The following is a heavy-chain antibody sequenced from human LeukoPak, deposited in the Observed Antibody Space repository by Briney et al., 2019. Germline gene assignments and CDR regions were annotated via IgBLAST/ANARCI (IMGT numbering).Heavy chain of an antibody. CDR1: GGSISSYY. CDR3: ARLEYSSSSGPFDY. CDR2: IYYSGST. D-gene: IGHD6-6*01. J-gene: IGHJ4*02. V-gene: IGHV4-59*01. Sequence: SETLSLTCTVSGGSISSYYWSWIRQPPGKGLEWIGYIYYSGSTNCNPSLKSRVTISVDTSKNQFSLKLSSATAADTAVYYCARLEYSSSSGPFDYWGQGTLVTVSS.